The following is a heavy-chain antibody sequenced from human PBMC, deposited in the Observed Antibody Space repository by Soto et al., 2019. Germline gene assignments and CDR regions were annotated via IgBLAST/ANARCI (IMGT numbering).Heavy chain of an antibody. CDR3: ARNDIVVVVAATPDRSFDY. CDR2: ISAYNGNT. D-gene: IGHD2-15*01. CDR1: GYTFTSYG. J-gene: IGHJ4*02. V-gene: IGHV1-18*04. Sequence: ASVKVSCKASGYTFTSYGISWVRQAPGQGLEWMGWISAYNGNTNYAQKLQGRVTMTTDTSTSTAYMELRSLRSDDTAVYYCARNDIVVVVAATPDRSFDYWGQGTLVTVSS.